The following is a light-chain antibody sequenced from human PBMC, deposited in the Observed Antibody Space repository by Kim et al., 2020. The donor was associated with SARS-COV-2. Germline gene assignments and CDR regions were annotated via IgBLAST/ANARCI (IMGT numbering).Light chain of an antibody. V-gene: IGLV3-19*01. Sequence: VALGQTVRNTCQGDSLRSYYATWYQKKPGQAPILVIYGKNNRPSGIPDRFSGSSSGNTASLTITGTQAGDEADYYCNSRDSNDNVVFGGGTKLTVL. CDR1: SLRSYY. CDR3: NSRDSNDNVV. CDR2: GKN. J-gene: IGLJ2*01.